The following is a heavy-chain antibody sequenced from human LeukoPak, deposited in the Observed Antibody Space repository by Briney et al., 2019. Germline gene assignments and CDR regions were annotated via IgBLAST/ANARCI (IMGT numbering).Heavy chain of an antibody. D-gene: IGHD1-7*01. V-gene: IGHV3-23*01. J-gene: IGHJ5*02. CDR2: ISGSGGST. CDR3: AKAINWNYHSVLDP. Sequence: GGSLRLSCAASGFTFYKNWMHWVRQAPGKGLEWVSAISGSGGSTYYADSVKGRFTISRDNSKNTLYLQMNSLRAEDTAVYYCAKAINWNYHSVLDPWGQGTLVTVSS. CDR1: GFTFYKNW.